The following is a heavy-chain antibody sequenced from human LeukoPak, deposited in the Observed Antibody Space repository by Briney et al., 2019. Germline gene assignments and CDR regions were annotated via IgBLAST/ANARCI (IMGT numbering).Heavy chain of an antibody. D-gene: IGHD3-10*01. CDR1: GGSLSCGGYY. Sequence: SETLSLACSVSGGSLSCGGYYWSWIRQPPGKGLEWSGYIYYSGCTYYTRSLNSRVSLLVDPSKTQVSLTVSCVTAADTAVYYFARPPLWFGELTPLVVPYGMYVWGQGTTVTVSS. J-gene: IGHJ6*02. CDR2: IYYSGCT. CDR3: ARPPLWFGELTPLVVPYGMYV. V-gene: IGHV4-31*03.